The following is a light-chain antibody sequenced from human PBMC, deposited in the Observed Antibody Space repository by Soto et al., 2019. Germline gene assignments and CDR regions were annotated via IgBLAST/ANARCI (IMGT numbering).Light chain of an antibody. V-gene: IGLV2-11*01. Sequence: QSVLTQPRSLSGSPGQSVTISCTGTSSDVGAYDYVSWYQQHPGKAPKLMIYAVTNRPSGVPDHFSGSKSGNTASLTISGLQAEDEADYYCCSYAGSYTWVFGGGTQLTVL. CDR3: CSYAGSYTWV. CDR2: AVT. J-gene: IGLJ7*01. CDR1: SSDVGAYDY.